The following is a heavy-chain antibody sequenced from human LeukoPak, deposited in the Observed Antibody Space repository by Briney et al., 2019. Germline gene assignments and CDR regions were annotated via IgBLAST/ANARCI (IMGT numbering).Heavy chain of an antibody. D-gene: IGHD1-1*01. CDR2: MNPNSGST. J-gene: IGHJ4*02. CDR3: ARGVATNY. V-gene: IGHV1-8*01. CDR1: GYTFTNYD. Sequence: ASVKVSCKTSGYTFTNYDINWVRQATGQGLEWMGWMNPNSGSTDYAQKFQGRVTLTRDTSISTAYMELSSLRSEDTALYYCARGVATNYWGQGTLVTVSS.